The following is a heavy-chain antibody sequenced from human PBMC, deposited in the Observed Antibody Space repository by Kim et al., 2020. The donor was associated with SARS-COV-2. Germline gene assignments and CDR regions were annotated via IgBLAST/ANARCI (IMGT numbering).Heavy chain of an antibody. CDR3: ARHPSSSWSRADY. CDR2: ISYDGNNK. Sequence: GGSLRLSCAASGFTFSSYAIHWVHQAPGKGLEWVAVISYDGNNKYYADSVKGRFTISRDNSKNTLYLQMNSLRVEDTAVYYCARHPSSSWSRADYWGQGPLVTVSS. J-gene: IGHJ4*02. D-gene: IGHD6-13*01. V-gene: IGHV3-30*04. CDR1: GFTFSSYA.